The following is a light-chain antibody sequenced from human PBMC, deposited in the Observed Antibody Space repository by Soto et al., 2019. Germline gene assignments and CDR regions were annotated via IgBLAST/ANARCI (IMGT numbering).Light chain of an antibody. CDR3: QQFGSSSYT. CDR2: GAS. Sequence: EIVLTQSPGTLSLSPGERATLSCGASQSVSRNFLAWYQQKPGQAPRLLIYGASNRATGIPDRFSGSGSGTDFTLTIGRLEPEDFAVYYCQQFGSSSYTFVQGTKLDIK. J-gene: IGKJ2*01. V-gene: IGKV3-20*01. CDR1: QSVSRNF.